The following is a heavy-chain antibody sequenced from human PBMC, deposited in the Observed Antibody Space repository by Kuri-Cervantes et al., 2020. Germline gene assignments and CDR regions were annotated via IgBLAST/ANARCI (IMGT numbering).Heavy chain of an antibody. J-gene: IGHJ4*02. CDR1: GFTVSSKH. Sequence: GESLKISCAASGFTVSSKHMTWVRQAPGKGLEWVSYISSSDSTIYYADSVKGRFTISRDNAKNSLYLQMNSLRAEDTAVYYCARVLSGVGYWGQGTLVT. CDR3: ARVLSGVGY. CDR2: ISSSDSTI. V-gene: IGHV3-11*01. D-gene: IGHD1-26*01.